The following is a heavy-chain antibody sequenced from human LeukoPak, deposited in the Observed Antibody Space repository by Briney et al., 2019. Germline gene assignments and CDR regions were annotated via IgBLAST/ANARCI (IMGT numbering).Heavy chain of an antibody. CDR1: GYIFTTYF. D-gene: IGHD3-22*01. CDR2: INPSSGAT. CDR3: ARQIVVAIAWNAFDV. Sequence: ASVKVSCKASGYIFTTYFMHWVRQAPGQGLEWMGMINPSSGATNYAQSFQGRVTMTRETSTTTVDMELTGLRSEDTAVYYCARQIVVAIAWNAFDVWGQGTAVTVSS. V-gene: IGHV1-46*01. J-gene: IGHJ3*01.